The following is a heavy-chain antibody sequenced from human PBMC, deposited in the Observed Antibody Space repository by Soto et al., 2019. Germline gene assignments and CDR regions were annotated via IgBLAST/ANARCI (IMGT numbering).Heavy chain of an antibody. CDR3: ARGYGIAAARYGMYV. CDR2: INPNSGGT. J-gene: IGHJ6*02. V-gene: IGHV1-2*04. D-gene: IGHD6-13*01. CDR1: GYTFTGYY. Sequence: QVQLVQSGAEVKKPGASVKVSCKASGYTFTGYYMHWVRQAPGQGLEWMGWINPNSGGTNYAQKFQGWVTMTRDTSISTAYMELSRLRSDYTAVYYCARGYGIAAARYGMYVWGQGTTVTVSS.